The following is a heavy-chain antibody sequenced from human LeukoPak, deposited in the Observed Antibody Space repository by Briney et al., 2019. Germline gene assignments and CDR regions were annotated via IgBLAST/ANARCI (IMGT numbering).Heavy chain of an antibody. CDR3: ARDRGYCSSTSCYPGY. CDR2: IGSSSSYI. CDR1: GFTFSSYS. V-gene: IGHV3-21*01. D-gene: IGHD2-2*01. J-gene: IGHJ4*02. Sequence: GGSLRLSCAASGFTFSSYSMNWVRQAPGKGLEWVSSIGSSSSYIYYADSVKGRFTISRDNAKNSLYLQMNSLRAEDTAVYYCARDRGYCSSTSCYPGYWGQGTLVTVSS.